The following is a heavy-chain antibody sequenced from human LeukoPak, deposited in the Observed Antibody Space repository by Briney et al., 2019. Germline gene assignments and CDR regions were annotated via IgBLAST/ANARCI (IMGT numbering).Heavy chain of an antibody. J-gene: IGHJ4*02. Sequence: PSETLSLTCTVSGGSISSHYWSWIRQPPGKGLEWIGYIYYSGSTNYNPSLKSRVTISVDTSKNQFSLKLSSVTAADTAVYYCARVVNDYKFDYWGQGTLVTVSS. CDR1: GGSISSHY. CDR3: ARVVNDYKFDY. CDR2: IYYSGST. V-gene: IGHV4-59*11. D-gene: IGHD4-11*01.